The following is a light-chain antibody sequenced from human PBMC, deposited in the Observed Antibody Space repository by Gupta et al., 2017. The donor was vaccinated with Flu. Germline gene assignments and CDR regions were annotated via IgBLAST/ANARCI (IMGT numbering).Light chain of an antibody. Sequence: QSALTQPATVSGSPGQSITISCTGTRSDVGGYNYVSWYQQHPGKAPKLMIYEVSNRPSGVSNRFSVSKSGNTTTQTNSGLQAEDEADYYSSSYTSSSTLDYVVGTGTKVTVL. J-gene: IGLJ1*01. CDR2: EVS. CDR3: SSYTSSSTLDYV. V-gene: IGLV2-14*01. CDR1: RSDVGGYNY.